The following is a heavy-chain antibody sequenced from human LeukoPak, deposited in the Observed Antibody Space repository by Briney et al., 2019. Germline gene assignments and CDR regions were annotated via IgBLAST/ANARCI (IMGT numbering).Heavy chain of an antibody. J-gene: IGHJ4*02. CDR1: GCTFTNYA. Sequence: SVKVSCTASGCTFTNYAFSWLRQAPGQGLEWLGGIMPIFAAANYAQRFQNRVTITTDESTSSIYMELSSLRSEDTAMYYCVSACDNTGYYYRFAYWGRGTLVTVSS. CDR3: VSACDNTGYYYRFAY. CDR2: IMPIFAAA. D-gene: IGHD3-9*01. V-gene: IGHV1-69*05.